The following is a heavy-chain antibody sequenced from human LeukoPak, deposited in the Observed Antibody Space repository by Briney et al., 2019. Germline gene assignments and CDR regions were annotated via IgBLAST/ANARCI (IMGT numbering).Heavy chain of an antibody. V-gene: IGHV1-2*02. J-gene: IGHJ5*02. CDR2: INPNSGGT. Sequence: ASVKVSSKASGYTFTGYYMHWVRQAPGQGLEWMGWINPNSGGTNYARKFQGRVTMTRDTSISTAYMELSRLRSDDTAVYYCARGRKPFSGTAIYSGNWFDPWGQGTLVTVSS. CDR1: GYTFTGYY. CDR3: ARGRKPFSGTAIYSGNWFDP. D-gene: IGHD3-10*02.